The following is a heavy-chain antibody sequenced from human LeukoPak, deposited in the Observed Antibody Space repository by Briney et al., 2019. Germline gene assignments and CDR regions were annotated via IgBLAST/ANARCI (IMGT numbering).Heavy chain of an antibody. Sequence: PSETLSLTCTVSGGSISSSSYYWGWIRQPPGKGLEWIGSIYYSGSTYYNPSLKSRVTISVDTSKNQFSLKLSSVTAADTAVYYCYLNSNYVSGFDYWGQGTLVTVSS. CDR2: IYYSGST. J-gene: IGHJ4*02. CDR1: GGSISSSSYY. V-gene: IGHV4-39*07. CDR3: YLNSNYVSGFDY. D-gene: IGHD4-11*01.